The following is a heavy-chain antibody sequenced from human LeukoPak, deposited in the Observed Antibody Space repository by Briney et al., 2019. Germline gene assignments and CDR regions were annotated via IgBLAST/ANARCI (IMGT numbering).Heavy chain of an antibody. V-gene: IGHV1-46*01. CDR1: GYTFTSYY. Sequence: ASVKVSCKASGYTFTSYYMHWVRQAPGQGLEWMGVINPSGGSTIYAQKFQGRVTMTRDTSTSTVYMELSSLRSEDTAVYYCTKSLGGYYAFDYWGQGTLVTVSS. J-gene: IGHJ4*02. D-gene: IGHD3-22*01. CDR3: TKSLGGYYAFDY. CDR2: INPSGGST.